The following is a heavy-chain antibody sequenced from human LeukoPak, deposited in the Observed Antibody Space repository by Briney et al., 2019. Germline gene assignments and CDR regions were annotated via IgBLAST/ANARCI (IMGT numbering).Heavy chain of an antibody. CDR2: IEQHGNEK. CDR3: AGGDYYGSGSARRHWFDP. D-gene: IGHD3-10*01. V-gene: IGHV3-7*04. J-gene: IGHJ5*02. CDR1: GFTFSSYC. Sequence: GGSLRLSCSASGFTFSSYCMNWVRQAPGKGLEWVANIEQHGNEKYYMDSVKGRFTISRDDAKNSLYLEMNSLRAEDTAVYYCAGGDYYGSGSARRHWFDPWGQGTLVTVSS.